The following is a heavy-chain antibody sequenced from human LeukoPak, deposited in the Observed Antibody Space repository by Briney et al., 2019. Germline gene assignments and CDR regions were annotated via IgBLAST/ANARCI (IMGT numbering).Heavy chain of an antibody. CDR1: GYTFTSYY. V-gene: IGHV1-46*01. Sequence: ASVRVSCKASGYTFTSYYMHWVRQAPGQGLEWMGIINPSGGSTSYAQKFQGRVTMTRDTSTSTVYMELSSLRSEDTAVYYCARDLATMVRGVIINYGMDVWGQGTTVTVSS. CDR2: INPSGGST. J-gene: IGHJ6*02. CDR3: ARDLATMVRGVIINYGMDV. D-gene: IGHD3-10*01.